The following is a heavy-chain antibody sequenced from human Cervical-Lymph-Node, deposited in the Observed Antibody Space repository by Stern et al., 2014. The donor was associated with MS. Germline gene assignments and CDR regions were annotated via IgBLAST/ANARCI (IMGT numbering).Heavy chain of an antibody. CDR3: VRGGFSYGYGLDA. J-gene: IGHJ6*02. V-gene: IGHV1-8*01. D-gene: IGHD5-18*01. Sequence: EQMVESGYQVRKPGASGKGCCQASGYTFIRYDIFWVRQATGQGLEWMGWMNPNNANTGHAQKFQGRVSMTRNISISTAYMELSSLRSDDTAVYYCVRGGFSYGYGLDAWGQGTAVIVSS. CDR2: MNPNNANT. CDR1: GYTFIRYD.